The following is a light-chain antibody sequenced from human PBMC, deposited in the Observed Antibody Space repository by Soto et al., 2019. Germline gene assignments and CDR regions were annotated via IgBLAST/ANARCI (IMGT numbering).Light chain of an antibody. J-gene: IGKJ4*01. V-gene: IGKV1-39*01. CDR3: QQTYSTSRT. Sequence: DFQMTQSPSSLSASVGDRVTITCRASQSIITYLNWYQQRPGKAPKLLIYAASNLQSGVPSRFSGSGSGTDLTLTISSLQPEDFATYYCQQTYSTSRTFGGGTKVEIK. CDR1: QSIITY. CDR2: AAS.